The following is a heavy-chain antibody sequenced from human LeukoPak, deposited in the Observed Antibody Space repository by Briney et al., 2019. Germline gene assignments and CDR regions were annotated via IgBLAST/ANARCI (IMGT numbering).Heavy chain of an antibody. Sequence: AGGSLRLSCAASGVTFSSYAMSWVRQAPGKGLEWVSAISGSGGSTYYADSVKGRFTISRDNSKNTLYLQMNSLRAEDTAVYYCAKKGGIVVVPAAPYYFDYWGQGTLVTVSS. V-gene: IGHV3-23*01. D-gene: IGHD2-2*01. CDR3: AKKGGIVVVPAAPYYFDY. J-gene: IGHJ4*02. CDR2: ISGSGGST. CDR1: GVTFSSYA.